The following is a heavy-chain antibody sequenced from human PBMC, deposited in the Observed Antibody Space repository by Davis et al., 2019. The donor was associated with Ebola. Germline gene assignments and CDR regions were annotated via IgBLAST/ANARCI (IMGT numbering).Heavy chain of an antibody. J-gene: IGHJ5*02. D-gene: IGHD3-22*01. CDR1: GYTFTSYG. CDR3: ARGITMIVVNNWFDP. CDR2: ISAYNGNT. Sequence: ASVKVSCKTSGYTFTSYGISWLRQAPGQGLEWMGWISAYNGNTNYAQKLQGRVTMTTDTSTSTAYMELRSLRSDDTAVYYCARGITMIVVNNWFDPWGQGTLVTVSS. V-gene: IGHV1-18*01.